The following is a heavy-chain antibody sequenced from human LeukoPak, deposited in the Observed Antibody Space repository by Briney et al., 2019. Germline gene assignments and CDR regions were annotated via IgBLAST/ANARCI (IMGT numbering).Heavy chain of an antibody. CDR3: AGRYCSGGSCFWDAFDI. J-gene: IGHJ3*02. V-gene: IGHV1-69*05. D-gene: IGHD2-15*01. Sequence: SVKVSCKASGGTFSSYAISWVRQAPGQGLEWMGSIIPIFGTANYAQKFQGRVAITTDESTSTAYMELSSLRSEDTAVYYCAGRYCSGGSCFWDAFDIWGQGTMVTVSS. CDR1: GGTFSSYA. CDR2: IIPIFGTA.